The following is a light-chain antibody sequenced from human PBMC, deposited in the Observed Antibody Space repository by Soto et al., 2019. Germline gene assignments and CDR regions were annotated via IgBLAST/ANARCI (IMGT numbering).Light chain of an antibody. J-gene: IGLJ3*02. Sequence: QSVLTQPPSVSGAPGQRVTISCTGSSSNIGAGYDVHWYQQLPGTAPKLLIYGNSNRPSGVPDRFSGSKSGTSASLAITGLQAEDEAEYYCQSYDSSLSGSVFGGRTTLTVL. CDR3: QSYDSSLSGSV. CDR1: SSNIGAGYD. V-gene: IGLV1-40*01. CDR2: GNS.